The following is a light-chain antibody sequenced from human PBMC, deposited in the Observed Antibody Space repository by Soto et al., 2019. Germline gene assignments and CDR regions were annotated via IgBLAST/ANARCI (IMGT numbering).Light chain of an antibody. CDR2: GVS. CDR3: SSYTSSSTF. Sequence: QSVLTQPASVSGSPGQSITISCTGTSSDVGGYNYVSWYQQHPGKAHKLMIYGVSNRPSGVSNRFSGSKSGNTASLTISGLQAEDEADYYCSSYTSSSTFFGTGTKVTVL. CDR1: SSDVGGYNY. V-gene: IGLV2-14*01. J-gene: IGLJ1*01.